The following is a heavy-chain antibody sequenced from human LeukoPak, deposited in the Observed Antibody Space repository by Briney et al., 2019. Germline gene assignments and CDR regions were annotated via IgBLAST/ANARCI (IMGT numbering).Heavy chain of an antibody. Sequence: PSETLSLTCTVSGGSISSSSYYWGWIRQPPGKGLEWIGSIYYSGSTYYKPSLKSRVTISVDTSKNQFSLKLSSVTAADTAVYYCARQDCGSSSCYLGAFDIWGQGTMVTVSS. CDR2: IYYSGST. CDR1: GGSISSSSYY. V-gene: IGHV4-39*01. CDR3: ARQDCGSSSCYLGAFDI. D-gene: IGHD2-2*01. J-gene: IGHJ3*02.